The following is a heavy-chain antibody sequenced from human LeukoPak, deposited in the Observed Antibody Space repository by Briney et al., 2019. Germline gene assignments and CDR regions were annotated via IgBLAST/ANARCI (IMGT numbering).Heavy chain of an antibody. CDR1: GFALRTRGVG. J-gene: IGHJ4*02. CDR3: AHRTYGPFHY. D-gene: IGHD2-8*01. Sequence: GPTLVKPPETLTLTCTFSGFALRTRGVGVGWIRQPPGKALEWLALIKWDDDKRYSPSLKSRLTIAKDTSRNQVVLTMTNMDPVDTATYYCAHRTYGPFHYWGQGTLVTVSS. V-gene: IGHV2-5*02. CDR2: IKWDDDK.